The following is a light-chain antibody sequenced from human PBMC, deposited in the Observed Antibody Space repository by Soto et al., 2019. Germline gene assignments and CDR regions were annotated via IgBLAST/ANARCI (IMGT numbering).Light chain of an antibody. J-gene: IGKJ2*01. CDR2: GAS. CDR1: QDITNY. CDR3: QQYDDLPHT. Sequence: DIQMTQSPSSLSASVGDRVTISCQASQDITNYLNWYQQKPGKAPKFLISGASNLETGVPSTFNGSGSGTHLTFTIISLQPEDSSTYYCQQYDDLPHTFGQGTKLEIK. V-gene: IGKV1-33*01.